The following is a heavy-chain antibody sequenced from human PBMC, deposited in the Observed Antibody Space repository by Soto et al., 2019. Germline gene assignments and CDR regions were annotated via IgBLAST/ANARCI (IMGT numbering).Heavy chain of an antibody. CDR3: ARKILTSDSADYVDAFDI. J-gene: IGHJ3*02. D-gene: IGHD4-17*01. V-gene: IGHV4-59*08. CDR1: GGSISSYY. CDR2: IYYSGST. Sequence: SETLSLTCTVSGGSISSYYWSWIRQPPGKGLEWIGYIYYSGSTNYNPSLKSRVTISVDTSKNQFSLKLSSVTAADTAVYYCARKILTSDSADYVDAFDIWGRGTMVIISS.